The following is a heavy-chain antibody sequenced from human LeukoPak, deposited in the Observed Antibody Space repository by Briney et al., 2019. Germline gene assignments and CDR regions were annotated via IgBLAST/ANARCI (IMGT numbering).Heavy chain of an antibody. Sequence: SQTLSLTCAISGDSVSTYTAAWNRIRQSPSRGLEWLGRTYFRSKWYNDYAVSVKSRITINPDTSKNQFSLQLNSVTPEDTAVYYCARDYDIFGAFDYWGQGTLVTVSS. CDR3: ARDYDIFGAFDY. CDR1: GDSVSTYTAA. D-gene: IGHD3-9*01. J-gene: IGHJ4*02. V-gene: IGHV6-1*01. CDR2: TYFRSKWYN.